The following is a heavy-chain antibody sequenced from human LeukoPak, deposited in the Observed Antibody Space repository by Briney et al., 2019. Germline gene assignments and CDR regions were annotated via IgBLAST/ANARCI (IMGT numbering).Heavy chain of an antibody. CDR2: ISFDATKE. D-gene: IGHD1-26*01. V-gene: IGHV3-30*06. J-gene: IGHJ3*02. CDR1: GFTFSDYG. Sequence: GRSLRLSCAASGFTFSDYGMHWVRQAPGKGLEWVAVISFDATKEYFGKSVKGRFTISRDNSKSTLFLQMHSLRIEDTALYFCARFKVGSNTTQKNAFDIWGRGTVVTVSS. CDR3: ARFKVGSNTTQKNAFDI.